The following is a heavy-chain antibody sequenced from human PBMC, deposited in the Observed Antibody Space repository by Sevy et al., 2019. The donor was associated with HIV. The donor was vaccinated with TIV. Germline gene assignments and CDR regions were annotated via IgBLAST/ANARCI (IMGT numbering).Heavy chain of an antibody. V-gene: IGHV1-3*01. J-gene: IGHJ3*02. CDR3: ARLTIGGSAVDAFDI. D-gene: IGHD3-16*01. CDR1: GYTFTSYA. CDR2: INAGNGNT. Sequence: ASVKVSCKASGYTFTSYAMHWVRQAPGQRLEWMGWINAGNGNTKYSQKFQGRVTITRDTSASTAYMELSSLRSEDTAVYYCARLTIGGSAVDAFDIWGQGTMVTVSS.